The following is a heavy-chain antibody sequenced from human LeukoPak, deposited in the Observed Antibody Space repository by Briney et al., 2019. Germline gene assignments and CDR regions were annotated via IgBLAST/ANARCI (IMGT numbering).Heavy chain of an antibody. J-gene: IGHJ4*02. CDR1: GFTFSSYG. Sequence: GGSLRLSCAASGFTFSSYGMHWVRQAPGKGLEWVAVIWHDGSNKYYADSVKGRFTISRDNSKNTLYLQMNSLRAEDTAVYYCARGPHYYDSSGYRPDFYYWGQGTLVTVSS. V-gene: IGHV3-33*01. CDR3: ARGPHYYDSSGYRPDFYY. CDR2: IWHDGSNK. D-gene: IGHD3-22*01.